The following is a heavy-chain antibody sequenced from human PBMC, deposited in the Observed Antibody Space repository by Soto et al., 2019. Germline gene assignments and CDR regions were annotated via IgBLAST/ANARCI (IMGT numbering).Heavy chain of an antibody. J-gene: IGHJ6*02. Sequence: GSGPTLVNPTQTLTLTCTFSGFSLSTTEVGVGWIRQPPRKALEWLAVIYGDDDKHYSPSLKSRLTITKDTSKNQVVLTMTNMDPVDTASFYCIHRRRNCGVDVWGQGTTGTVSS. V-gene: IGHV2-5*02. CDR3: IHRRRNCGVDV. CDR1: GFSLSTTEVG. CDR2: IYGDDDK. D-gene: IGHD2-21*01.